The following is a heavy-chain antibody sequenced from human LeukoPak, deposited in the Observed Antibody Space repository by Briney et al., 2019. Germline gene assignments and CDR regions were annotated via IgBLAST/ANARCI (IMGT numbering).Heavy chain of an antibody. CDR2: IYYSGST. CDR3: ARGKPQPPSTYYDFWSGYYNPLYYFDY. Sequence: SETLSLTCTVSGGSISSYYRSWIRQPPGKGLEWIGYIYYSGSTNYNPSLKSRVTISVDTSKNQFSLKLSSVTVADTAVYYCARGKPQPPSTYYDFWSGYYNPLYYFDYWGQGTLVTVPS. CDR1: GGSISSYY. D-gene: IGHD3-3*01. J-gene: IGHJ4*02. V-gene: IGHV4-59*08.